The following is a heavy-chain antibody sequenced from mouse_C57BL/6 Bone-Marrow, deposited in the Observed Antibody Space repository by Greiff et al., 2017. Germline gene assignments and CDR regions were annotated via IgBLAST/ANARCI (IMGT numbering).Heavy chain of an antibody. CDR2: IYPGDGDT. Sequence: QVQLQQSGAELVKPGASVKISCKASGYAFSSYWMNWVKQRPGKGLEWIGQIYPGDGDTNYNGKFKGKATLTADKSSSTAYMQLSSLTSEDSAVYFCARSLINTVVAGYFDVWGTGTTVTVSS. J-gene: IGHJ1*03. V-gene: IGHV1-80*01. CDR3: ARSLINTVVAGYFDV. CDR1: GYAFSSYW. D-gene: IGHD1-1*01.